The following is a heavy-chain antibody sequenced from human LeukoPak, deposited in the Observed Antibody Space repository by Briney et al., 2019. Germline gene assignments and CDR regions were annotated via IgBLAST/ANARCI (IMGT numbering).Heavy chain of an antibody. CDR3: TRDGPRSSGYPDN. J-gene: IGHJ4*02. V-gene: IGHV4-59*01. Sequence: PSETLSLTCTVSGGSISSYYWSWIRRPPGKGLEWIGYIYYSGSTNYNPSLKSRVTISVDTSKNQFSLKLSSVTAADTAVYYCTRDGPRSSGYPDNWGQGTLVTVSS. D-gene: IGHD3-22*01. CDR1: GGSISSYY. CDR2: IYYSGST.